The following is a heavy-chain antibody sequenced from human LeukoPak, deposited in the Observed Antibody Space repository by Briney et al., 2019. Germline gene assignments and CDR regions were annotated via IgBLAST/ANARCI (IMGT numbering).Heavy chain of an antibody. J-gene: IGHJ5*02. CDR2: IHTSGDT. D-gene: IGHD4-17*01. CDR3: IVFGDSNH. Sequence: GGSLRLSCAASGFTFSSYGMHWVRQAPGKGLEWVSAIHTSGDTCYADSVKGRFTISRDTSKNTLYLQINSLRVEDTAVYYCIVFGDSNHWGQGTLVTVSS. CDR1: GFTFSSYG. V-gene: IGHV3-NL1*01.